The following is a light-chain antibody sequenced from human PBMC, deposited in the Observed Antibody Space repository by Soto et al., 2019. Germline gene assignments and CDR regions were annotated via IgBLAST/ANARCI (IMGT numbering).Light chain of an antibody. J-gene: IGLJ1*01. CDR1: SSNIGATYD. CDR2: GNS. Sequence: QSALTQPPSVSGAPGQRVTISCTGSSSNIGATYDVQWYQQLPGTAPKLLIYGNSNRPSGVPDRFSGSKSGTSASLAITGLQADDEADYYCQSYDSSLSAHYVFGTGTRSTS. V-gene: IGLV1-40*01. CDR3: QSYDSSLSAHYV.